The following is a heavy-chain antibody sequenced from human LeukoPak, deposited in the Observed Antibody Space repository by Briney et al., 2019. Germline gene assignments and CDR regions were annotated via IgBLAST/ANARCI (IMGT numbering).Heavy chain of an antibody. D-gene: IGHD3-16*01. CDR1: GFTFSSYS. CDR3: ARGAFGGFDY. J-gene: IGHJ4*02. CDR2: ISSSSSYI. Sequence: GGSLRLSCAASGFTFSSYSMNWVRQAAGKGLEWVSSISSSSSYIYYADSVKGRFTISRDNAKNSLYLQMNSLRAEDTAVYYCARGAFGGFDYWGQGTLVTVSS. V-gene: IGHV3-21*01.